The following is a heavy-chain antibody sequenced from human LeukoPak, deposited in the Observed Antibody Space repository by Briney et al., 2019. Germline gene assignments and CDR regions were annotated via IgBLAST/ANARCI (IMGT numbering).Heavy chain of an antibody. CDR3: ARDGEYYYVSRICGEY. CDR1: GFTVSSNY. J-gene: IGHJ4*02. Sequence: GGSLRLSCAASGFTVSSNYMSWVRQAPGKGLECVSVIYSGGSTYYADSVKGRFTISRDNSKNTLYLQMNSLRAEDTAVYYCARDGEYYYVSRICGEYWGQGTLVTVSS. D-gene: IGHD3-22*01. V-gene: IGHV3-66*01. CDR2: IYSGGST.